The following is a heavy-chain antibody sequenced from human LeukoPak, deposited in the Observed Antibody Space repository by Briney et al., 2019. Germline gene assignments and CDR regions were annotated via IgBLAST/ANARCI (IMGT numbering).Heavy chain of an antibody. D-gene: IGHD3-22*01. Sequence: PGGSLRLSCAASGFTVSSNYMSWVRQAPGKGLEWVSAISGSGGSTYYADSVKGRFTISRDNSKNTLYLQMNSLRAEDTAVYYCAKYYYDSSGYPYPFDYWGQGTLVTVSS. CDR1: GFTVSSNY. V-gene: IGHV3-23*01. CDR2: ISGSGGST. J-gene: IGHJ4*02. CDR3: AKYYYDSSGYPYPFDY.